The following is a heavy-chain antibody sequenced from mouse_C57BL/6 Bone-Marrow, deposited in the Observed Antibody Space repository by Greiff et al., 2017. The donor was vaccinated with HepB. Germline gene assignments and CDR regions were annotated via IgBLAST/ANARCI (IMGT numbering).Heavy chain of an antibody. CDR3: ARESGYDYDY. D-gene: IGHD2-4*01. CDR2: ISYDGSN. Sequence: EVQLVESGPGLVKPSQSLSLTCSVTGYSITSGYYWNWIRQFPGNKLEWMGYISYDGSNNYNPSLKNRISITRDTSKNQFFLKLNSVTTEDTATYYCARESGYDYDYWGQGTTLTVSS. CDR1: GYSITSGYY. V-gene: IGHV3-6*01. J-gene: IGHJ2*01.